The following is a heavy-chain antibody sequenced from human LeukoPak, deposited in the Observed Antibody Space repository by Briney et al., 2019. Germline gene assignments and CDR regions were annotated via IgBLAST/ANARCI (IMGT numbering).Heavy chain of an antibody. D-gene: IGHD2-15*01. CDR2: IYYSGST. J-gene: IGHJ3*02. CDR1: GGSFSGYY. Sequence: PSETLSLTCAVYGGSFSGYYWSWIRQHPGKGLEWIGYIYYSGSTYYNPSLKSRVTISVDTSKNQFSLKLSSVTAADTAVYYCARFLKVVVVATDAFDIWGQGTMVTVSS. CDR3: ARFLKVVVVATDAFDI. V-gene: IGHV4-31*11.